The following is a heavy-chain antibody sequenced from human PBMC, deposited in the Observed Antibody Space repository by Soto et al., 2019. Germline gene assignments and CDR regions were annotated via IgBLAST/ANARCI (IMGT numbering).Heavy chain of an antibody. V-gene: IGHV1-69*13. CDR3: ASRYSSGWLPYYYYYGMDV. D-gene: IGHD6-19*01. Sequence: SVKVSCKASGGTFSSYAISWVRQAPGQGLEWMGGIIPIFGTANYAQKFQGRVTITADESTSTAYMELSSLRSEGTAVYYCASRYSSGWLPYYYYYGMDVWGQGTTVTVSS. CDR2: IIPIFGTA. CDR1: GGTFSSYA. J-gene: IGHJ6*02.